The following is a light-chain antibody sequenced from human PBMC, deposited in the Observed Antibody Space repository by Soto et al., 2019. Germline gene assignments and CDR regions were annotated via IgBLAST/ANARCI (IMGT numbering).Light chain of an antibody. CDR3: QQSYTAPPWT. CDR2: DAS. J-gene: IGKJ1*01. CDR1: ETISTY. V-gene: IGKV1-39*01. Sequence: IQMTESPSSLSASIGDRVNITCRASETISTYLNWYQQKPGKAPKVLIYDASSLQSGVPSRLSGSGSGTDFTLTISSLQPEDFATYYCQQSYTAPPWTFGQGTKVHIK.